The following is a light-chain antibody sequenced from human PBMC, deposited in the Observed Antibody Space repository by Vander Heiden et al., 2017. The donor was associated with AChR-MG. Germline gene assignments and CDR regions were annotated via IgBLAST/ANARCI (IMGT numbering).Light chain of an antibody. CDR3: QVWDSSSSVV. CDR1: KIGSKS. Sequence: SYVLTQPPSVSVHPGQTARLTCGGNKIGSKSVHWYQQKPGQAPGLVVYDDSDRPAGIPERVSGSNSGNTATLTISRVEAGEEADYYCQVWDSSSSVVFGGGTKLTVL. V-gene: IGLV3-21*02. J-gene: IGLJ2*01. CDR2: DDS.